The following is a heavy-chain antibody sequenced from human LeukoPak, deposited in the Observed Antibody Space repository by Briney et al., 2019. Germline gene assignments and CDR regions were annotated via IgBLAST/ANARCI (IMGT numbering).Heavy chain of an antibody. CDR1: GFTFSSYG. J-gene: IGHJ6*03. Sequence: QPGRSLRLSCAASGFTFSSYGMHWVRQAPGKGLEWVSSISSSSSYIYYADSVKGRFTISRDNAKNSLYLQMNSLRAEDTAVYYCARAATVVTLYYYYYMDVWGKGTTVTVSS. CDR2: ISSSSSYI. CDR3: ARAATVVTLYYYYYMDV. D-gene: IGHD4-23*01. V-gene: IGHV3-21*01.